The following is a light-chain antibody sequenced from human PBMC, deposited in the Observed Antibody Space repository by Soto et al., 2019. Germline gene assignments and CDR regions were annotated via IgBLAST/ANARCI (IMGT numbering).Light chain of an antibody. Sequence: IQMTQSPSSLSASIGDRVTITCRARQSISSYLNWYQQKPGKAPKLLIYAASSLQSGVPSRFSGSGSGTDFTLTISRLEPEDFAVYYCQQYGSSPRTFGPGTKVDIK. V-gene: IGKV1-39*01. CDR3: QQYGSSPRT. CDR2: AAS. CDR1: QSISSY. J-gene: IGKJ3*01.